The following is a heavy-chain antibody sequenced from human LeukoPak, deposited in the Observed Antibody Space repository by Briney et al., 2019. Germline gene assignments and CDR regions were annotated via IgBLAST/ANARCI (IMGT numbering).Heavy chain of an antibody. V-gene: IGHV4-34*01. D-gene: IGHD1-26*01. CDR3: ATSVGATTWDY. CDR1: GGSFSGYY. Sequence: KTSETLSLTCAVYGGSFSGYYWSWIRQPPGKGLEWIGEINHSGSTNYNPSLKSRVTISVDTSKNQFSLKLSSVTAADTAVYYCATSVGATTWDYWGQGTLVTVSS. J-gene: IGHJ4*02. CDR2: INHSGST.